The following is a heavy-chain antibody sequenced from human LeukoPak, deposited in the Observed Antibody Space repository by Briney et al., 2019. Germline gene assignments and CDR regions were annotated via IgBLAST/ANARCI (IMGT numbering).Heavy chain of an antibody. CDR1: GYTYTGYY. CDR2: INPNSGGT. D-gene: IGHD6-13*01. V-gene: IGHV1-2*02. Sequence: ASVKVSCKASGYTYTGYYKHWVRQAPGQGLEWMGWINPNSGGTNYAQKFQGRLTMTKDTSISTAYMELSRLRSDDTAVYYCARARPRGTALDYWGQGTLVTVSS. CDR3: ARARPRGTALDY. J-gene: IGHJ4*02.